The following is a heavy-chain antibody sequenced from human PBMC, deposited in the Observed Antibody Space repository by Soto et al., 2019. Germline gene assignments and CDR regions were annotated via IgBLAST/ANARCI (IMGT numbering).Heavy chain of an antibody. D-gene: IGHD1-1*01. CDR2: ISAHNGNT. CDR3: ARGRYGDY. V-gene: IGHV1-18*01. J-gene: IGHJ4*02. Sequence: QVHLVQSGAEVKKPGASVKVSCKASGYTFTSYGITWVRQAPGQGLDWMGWISAHNGNTDYAQKLQGRVIVTRDTSTSTAYIELRSLISDDTAVYYCARGRYGDYWGQGALVTVSS. CDR1: GYTFTSYG.